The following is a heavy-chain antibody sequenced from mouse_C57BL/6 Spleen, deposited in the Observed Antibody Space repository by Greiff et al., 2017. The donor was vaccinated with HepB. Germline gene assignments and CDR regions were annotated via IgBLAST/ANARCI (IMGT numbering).Heavy chain of an antibody. D-gene: IGHD1-1*01. CDR3: ARGGYYGPWYFDV. Sequence: VQLQQSGAELVRPGTSVKVSCKASGYALTNYLIEWVKQRPGQGLEWIGVINPGSGGTNYNEKFKGKATLTADKSSSTAYMQLSSLTSEDSAVYFCARGGYYGPWYFDVWGTGTTVTVSS. J-gene: IGHJ1*03. V-gene: IGHV1-54*01. CDR1: GYALTNYL. CDR2: INPGSGGT.